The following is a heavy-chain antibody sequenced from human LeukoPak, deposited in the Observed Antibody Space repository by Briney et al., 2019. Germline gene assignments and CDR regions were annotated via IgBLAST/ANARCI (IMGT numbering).Heavy chain of an antibody. V-gene: IGHV4-59*01. CDR1: GGSISSYY. CDR2: IYYSGST. Sequence: SETLSLTCTVSGGSISSYYWSWIRQPPGKGLEWIGYIYYSGSTNYNPSLKSRVTISVDTSKNQFSLKLSSVTAADTAVYYCARGLCYYGSGSWNYYYYYMDVWGKGTTVTVSS. D-gene: IGHD3-10*01. CDR3: ARGLCYYGSGSWNYYYYYMDV. J-gene: IGHJ6*03.